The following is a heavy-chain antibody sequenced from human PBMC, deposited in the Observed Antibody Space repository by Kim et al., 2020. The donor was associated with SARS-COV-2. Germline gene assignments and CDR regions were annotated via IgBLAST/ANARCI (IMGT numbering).Heavy chain of an antibody. J-gene: IGHJ5*02. V-gene: IGHV4-39*07. Sequence: SPSLKGRVTIPVATSKNQFSLKLGSVTAADTAVYYCAGGAYSYGFGWFDPWGQGTLVTVSS. D-gene: IGHD5-18*01. CDR3: AGGAYSYGFGWFDP.